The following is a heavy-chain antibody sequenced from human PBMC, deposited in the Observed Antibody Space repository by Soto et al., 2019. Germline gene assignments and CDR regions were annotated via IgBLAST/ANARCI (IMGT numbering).Heavy chain of an antibody. CDR2: IYSVGST. V-gene: IGHV3-66*04. CDR3: ARQLTIFGVLRHPSYMDV. J-gene: IGHJ6*03. Sequence: GWSLRLSCSASGFTVSSNYISWVRQAPGKGLEWVSVIYSVGSTYYADSVKGRFTISRDNSKTTLYLQMNSLRAEDTAVYYCARQLTIFGVLRHPSYMDVWGKGTTVTFSS. D-gene: IGHD3-3*01. CDR1: GFTVSSNY.